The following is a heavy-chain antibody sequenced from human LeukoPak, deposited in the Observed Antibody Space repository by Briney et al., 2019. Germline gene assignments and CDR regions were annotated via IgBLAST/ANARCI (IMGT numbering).Heavy chain of an antibody. CDR3: AKDDGLVGAEGKFDY. CDR2: INTGNGDT. J-gene: IGHJ4*02. CDR1: GYTFTTYA. V-gene: IGHV1-3*04. Sequence: GASVKVSCKASGYTFTTYAIHWVRQAPGQRLEWLGWINTGNGDTRYSQTFQGRVTITRDTSASTAYMELSSLRPEDTAVYYCAKDDGLVGAEGKFDYWGQGTLVTVSS. D-gene: IGHD1-26*01.